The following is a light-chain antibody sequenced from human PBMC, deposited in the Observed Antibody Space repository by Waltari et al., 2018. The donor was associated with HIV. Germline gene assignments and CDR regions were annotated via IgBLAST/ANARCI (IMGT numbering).Light chain of an antibody. J-gene: IGLJ2*01. CDR1: DSNIGTNS. Sequence: QSVLTQPPSVSAPPGQKVTIPCSGDDSNIGTNSVSWYNQLPGPAPKLLIYENTKRPSGIPDRFSGSKSGTSATLGITGLQTGDAAGGYCGTWDTRLRAGVFGGGTKLTVL. CDR2: ENT. CDR3: GTWDTRLRAGV. V-gene: IGLV1-51*02.